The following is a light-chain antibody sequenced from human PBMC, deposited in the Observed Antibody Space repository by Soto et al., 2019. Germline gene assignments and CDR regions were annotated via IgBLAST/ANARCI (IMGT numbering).Light chain of an antibody. CDR1: SSDVGGYNY. CDR2: DDS. Sequence: QSALTQPPSASGSPGQSVAISCTGTSSDVGGYNYVSWYQQHPGKAPKLMIYDDSKRPSGVPDRFSGSKSGNTASLTVSGLQAEDEADYYCSSYAGTHIVFGTGTKLTVL. V-gene: IGLV2-8*01. J-gene: IGLJ1*01. CDR3: SSYAGTHIV.